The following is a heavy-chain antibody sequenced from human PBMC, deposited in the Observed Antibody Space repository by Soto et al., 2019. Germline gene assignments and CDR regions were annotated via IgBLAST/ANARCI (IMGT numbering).Heavy chain of an antibody. D-gene: IGHD1-26*01. CDR3: ARDAAVGLFDY. J-gene: IGHJ4*02. CDR1: GYTFTSYG. Sequence: QVQLVQSGAEVKKPGASVKVSCKASGYTFTSYGISWVRQAPGQGLEWMGWISAHNGNTNHAQKLQGRVTMTTDTSTTTADMELRSLRSDDTAVYYCARDAAVGLFDYWGQGTLVTVSS. CDR2: ISAHNGNT. V-gene: IGHV1-18*01.